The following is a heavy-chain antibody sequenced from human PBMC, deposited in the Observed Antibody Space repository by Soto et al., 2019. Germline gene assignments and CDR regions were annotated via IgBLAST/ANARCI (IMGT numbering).Heavy chain of an antibody. Sequence: QLQLQESGSGLVKPSQTLSLTCAVSGGSISSGGYSWSWIRQPPGKGLEWIGYIYHSGSTYYNPSLKSRVTISADRSKNQLSLKLSSVTAADTAVYYCARETYSYGSNGGSLRPYARDVWGQGTTVTVSS. J-gene: IGHJ6*02. D-gene: IGHD5-18*01. CDR3: ARETYSYGSNGGSLRPYARDV. CDR2: IYHSGST. V-gene: IGHV4-30-2*01. CDR1: GGSISSGGYS.